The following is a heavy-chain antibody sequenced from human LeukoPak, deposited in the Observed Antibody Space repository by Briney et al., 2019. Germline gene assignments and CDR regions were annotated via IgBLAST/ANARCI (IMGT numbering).Heavy chain of an antibody. V-gene: IGHV4-61*01. CDR3: ARAPFGRYSSSSHGGLDY. D-gene: IGHD6-6*01. CDR2: IYYSGST. Sequence: SETLSLTCTVSGGSISSSSYYWSWIRQPPGKGLEWIGYIYYSGSTNYNPSLKSRVTISVDTSKNQFSLKLSSVTAADTAVYYCARAPFGRYSSSSHGGLDYWGQGTLVTVSS. CDR1: GGSISSSSYY. J-gene: IGHJ4*02.